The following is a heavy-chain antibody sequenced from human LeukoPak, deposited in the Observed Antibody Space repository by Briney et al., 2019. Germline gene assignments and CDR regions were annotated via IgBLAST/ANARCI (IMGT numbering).Heavy chain of an antibody. CDR1: GFTFSNYA. V-gene: IGHV3-64D*08. D-gene: IGHD2-21*02. CDR3: VKRGRQGDFAYDY. CDR2: ISTSGGVT. Sequence: GGSLRLSCSASGFTFSNYAMHWVRQAPGKGLEYVSSISTSGGVTHYAYSVKGRFTISRDNSKNTPYLQMSSLRGEDTAVYYCVKRGRQGDFAYDYWGQGTLVTASS. J-gene: IGHJ4*01.